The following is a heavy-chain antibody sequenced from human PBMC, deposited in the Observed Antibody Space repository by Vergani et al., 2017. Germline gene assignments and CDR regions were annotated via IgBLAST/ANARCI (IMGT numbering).Heavy chain of an antibody. Sequence: VQLRESGPGLVKSSETLSLTCSVSFDSIRNLYCNWIRQPPGKVLEWIGSIHYSENTNYNPSLKTRVTISVDTSKNHFSLTLTSVSAAETAVYYCASDTHSGQRADRWVQGSLVTVTS. CDR1: FDSIRNLY. CDR2: IHYSENT. J-gene: IGHJ5*02. CDR3: ASDTHSGQRADR. D-gene: IGHD6-19*01. V-gene: IGHV4-59*11.